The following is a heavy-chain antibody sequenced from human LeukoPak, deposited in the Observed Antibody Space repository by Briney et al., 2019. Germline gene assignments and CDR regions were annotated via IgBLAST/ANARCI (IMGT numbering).Heavy chain of an antibody. Sequence: ASVKVSCKASGGTFSSYAISWVRQAPGQGLEWMGGIIPIFGTANYAQKFQGRVTITADKSTSTAYMEPSSLRSEDTAVYYCAIVVVAGSFDYWGQGTLVTVSS. CDR3: AIVVVAGSFDY. D-gene: IGHD2-15*01. CDR1: GGTFSSYA. J-gene: IGHJ4*02. V-gene: IGHV1-69*06. CDR2: IIPIFGTA.